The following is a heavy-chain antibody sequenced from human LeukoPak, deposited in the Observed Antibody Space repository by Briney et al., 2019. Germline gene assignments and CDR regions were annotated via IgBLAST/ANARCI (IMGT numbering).Heavy chain of an antibody. CDR3: ARISGSPSYGMDV. Sequence: ASVKVSCKASGYTFTGYYMHWVRQAPGQGLEWMGWINPNSGGTNYAQKFQGRVTMTRDTSISTAYMELSRLRSDNTAVYYCARISGSPSYGMDVWGQGTTVTVSS. D-gene: IGHD1-26*01. V-gene: IGHV1-2*02. CDR2: INPNSGGT. J-gene: IGHJ6*02. CDR1: GYTFTGYY.